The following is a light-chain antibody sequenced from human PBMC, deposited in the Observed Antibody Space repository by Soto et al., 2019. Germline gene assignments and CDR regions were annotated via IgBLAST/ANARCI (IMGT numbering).Light chain of an antibody. J-gene: IGLJ1*01. CDR2: EVT. CDR3: SSDAGNYNYV. CDR1: SSDVGGYDH. Sequence: SVLTQPRSASGSPGQSVTIPCTGTSSDVGGYDHVSWYQQHPGKAPKLIIYEVTKRPAGVPDRFSGSKSGNTASLTVSGLQAEDEADYYCSSDAGNYNYVFGTGTKVTVL. V-gene: IGLV2-8*01.